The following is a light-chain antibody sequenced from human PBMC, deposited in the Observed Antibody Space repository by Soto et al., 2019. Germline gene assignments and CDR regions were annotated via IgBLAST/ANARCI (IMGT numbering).Light chain of an antibody. V-gene: IGKV3-20*01. CDR3: QQYGSSPRT. CDR2: GAS. CDR1: QSVRGN. Sequence: ILMTQSPATLSVSPGERATLSCRASQSVRGNLAWYQHKPGQSPRLLIYGASSRATDIPDRFSGSGSGTDFTLTISRLEPEDFAVYYCQQYGSSPRTFGQGTKVDIK. J-gene: IGKJ1*01.